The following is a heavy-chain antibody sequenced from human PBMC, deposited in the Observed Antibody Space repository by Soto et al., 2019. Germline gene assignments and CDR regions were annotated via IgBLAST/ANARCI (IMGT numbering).Heavy chain of an antibody. J-gene: IGHJ4*02. CDR3: ARGGGAWYLDL. CDR1: GGSLGAYY. Sequence: QVQLQQWGAGLLKPSETLSLTCTVYGGSLGAYYWTWIRQPPGKGLEWIGEIDDNGNTNSNPSLKSRLTMSVVTFHNQISLRLSSATAADTAVYYCARGGGAWYLDLWGQGSLVTVSS. CDR2: IDDNGNT. D-gene: IGHD2-21*02. V-gene: IGHV4-34*01.